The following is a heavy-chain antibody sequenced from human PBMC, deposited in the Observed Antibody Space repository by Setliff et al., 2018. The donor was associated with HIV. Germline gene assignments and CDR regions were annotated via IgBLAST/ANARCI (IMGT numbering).Heavy chain of an antibody. V-gene: IGHV1-8*02. CDR2: INPKSGNT. Sequence: ASVKVSCKASGYTFTGYYMHWMRQASGQGLEWLGWINPKSGNTAYAQSFQGRVTLTTNTAISTVDMELSSLSSEDTAVYYCTRWIVGSSNIFAFDIGGQGTLVTVSS. J-gene: IGHJ3*02. CDR1: GYTFTGYY. D-gene: IGHD1-26*01. CDR3: TRWIVGSSNIFAFDI.